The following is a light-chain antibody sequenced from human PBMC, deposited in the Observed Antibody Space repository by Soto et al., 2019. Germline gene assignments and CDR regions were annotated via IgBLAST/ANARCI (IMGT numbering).Light chain of an antibody. Sequence: EIVLTQSPATLSLSPGDRATLSCRASHTVGSLLAWYQQKPGQAPRLLIYGTSTRATDIPERFSGSGSGTDFTLTIRRLDPEDFAMYYCHQYGDSPQTFGQGTKVDIK. CDR1: HTVGSL. J-gene: IGKJ1*01. CDR2: GTS. V-gene: IGKV3-20*01. CDR3: HQYGDSPQT.